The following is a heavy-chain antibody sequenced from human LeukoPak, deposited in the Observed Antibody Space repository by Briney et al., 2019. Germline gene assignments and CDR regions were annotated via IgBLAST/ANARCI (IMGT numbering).Heavy chain of an antibody. J-gene: IGHJ5*02. CDR3: ARRLTQYDCFDP. D-gene: IGHD2-2*01. Sequence: QSQTLSLTCAISGDSVSSNSVTWNWIRQSPSRGLEWLGRTYYRSTWYNDYAVSVRGRITVNPDTSKNQFSLHLSSVTPEDTAVYYCARRLTQYDCFDPWGQGILVTVSS. V-gene: IGHV6-1*01. CDR1: GDSVSSNSVT. CDR2: TYYRSTWYN.